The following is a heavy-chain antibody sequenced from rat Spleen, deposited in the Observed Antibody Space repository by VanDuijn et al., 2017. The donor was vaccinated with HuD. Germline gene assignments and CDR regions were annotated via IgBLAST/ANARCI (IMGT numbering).Heavy chain of an antibody. V-gene: IGHV5-31*01. D-gene: IGHD1-7*01. Sequence: EVQLVESGGGLVQPGRSLKLSCVASGFTFNNYWMTWIRQAPGKGLEWVASISNTGGTTNYPDSVKGRISISRDNAKSTLYVQLNSLRSEDTATYFCTRPSYGYPFAYWGQGTLVTVSS. CDR2: ISNTGGTT. J-gene: IGHJ3*01. CDR3: TRPSYGYPFAY. CDR1: GFTFNNYW.